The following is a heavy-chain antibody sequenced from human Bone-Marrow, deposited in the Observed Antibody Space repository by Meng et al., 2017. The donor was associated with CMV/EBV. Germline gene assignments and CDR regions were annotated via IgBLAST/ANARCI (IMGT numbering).Heavy chain of an antibody. J-gene: IGHJ4*02. CDR3: ASETYYDFWSGYYS. CDR2: ISYDGSNK. Sequence: GESLKISCAASGFTVSSYAMHWVRQAPGKGLEWVAVISYDGSNKYYADSVKGRFTISRDNSKNTLYLQMNSLRAEDTAVYYCASETYYDFWSGYYSWGQGTLVTVSS. V-gene: IGHV3-30-3*01. CDR1: GFTVSSYA. D-gene: IGHD3-3*01.